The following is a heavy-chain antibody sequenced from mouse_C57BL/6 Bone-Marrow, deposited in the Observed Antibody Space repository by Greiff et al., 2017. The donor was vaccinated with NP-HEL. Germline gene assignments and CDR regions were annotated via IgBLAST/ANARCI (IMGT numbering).Heavy chain of an antibody. CDR3: VYYDYDGVDY. Sequence: VQLQQSGAELVKPGASVKLSCKASGYTFTSYWMHWVKQRPGQGLEWIGMIHPNSGSTNYNEKFKSKATLTVDKSSSTAYMQLSSLTSEDSAVYYCVYYDYDGVDYWGQGTTLTVSS. V-gene: IGHV1-64*01. CDR1: GYTFTSYW. CDR2: IHPNSGST. J-gene: IGHJ2*01. D-gene: IGHD2-4*01.